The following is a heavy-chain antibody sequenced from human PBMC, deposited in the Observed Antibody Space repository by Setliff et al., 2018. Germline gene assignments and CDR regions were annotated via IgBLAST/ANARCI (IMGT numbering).Heavy chain of an antibody. CDR1: GFTFSNAW. V-gene: IGHV3-49*04. Sequence: SCAASGFTFSNAWMSWVRQAPGKGLEWVGFIRSKDYGGTTEYAASVKGRFTISRDDSKSIAYLQMNSLSTEDTAVYYCTYLTYWGQGTLVTVSS. D-gene: IGHD3-10*01. CDR2: IRSKDYGGTT. CDR3: TYLTY. J-gene: IGHJ4*02.